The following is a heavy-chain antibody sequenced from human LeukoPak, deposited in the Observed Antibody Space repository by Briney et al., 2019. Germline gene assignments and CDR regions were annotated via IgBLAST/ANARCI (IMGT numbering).Heavy chain of an antibody. Sequence: PGGSLRLSCAASGFTFSSYDMHWVRQAPGKGLEWVAFIQYDGSNKYYADSVKGRFTISRDNSKNTLYLQKNSLRAEDAGVYYCAKGEWIPSTKNEYFQQWGQGTLVNVAS. CDR2: IQYDGSNK. D-gene: IGHD3-3*01. J-gene: IGHJ1*01. CDR3: AKGEWIPSTKNEYFQQ. CDR1: GFTFSSYD. V-gene: IGHV3-30*02.